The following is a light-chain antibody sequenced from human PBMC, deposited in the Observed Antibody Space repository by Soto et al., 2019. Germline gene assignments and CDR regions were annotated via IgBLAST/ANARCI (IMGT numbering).Light chain of an antibody. Sequence: QSVLTQPASVSGSPGQSITISCTGTSSDVGDYNFVSWYQQHPGKAPKLLIYEVSNRPSGVSNRFSGSKSGNTASLTISGLQAEDEADYYCSSYTGSTSLFGGGTKVTVL. CDR2: EVS. V-gene: IGLV2-14*01. CDR3: SSYTGSTSL. CDR1: SSDVGDYNF. J-gene: IGLJ2*01.